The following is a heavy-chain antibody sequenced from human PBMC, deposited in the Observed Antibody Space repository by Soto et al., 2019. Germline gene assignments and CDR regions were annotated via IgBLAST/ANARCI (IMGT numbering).Heavy chain of an antibody. CDR3: TIGDFWSGPPSNWFDP. CDR2: ISGSGGST. V-gene: IGHV3-23*01. CDR1: GFTFSSYA. Sequence: EVQLLESGGGLVQPGGSLRLSCAASGFTFSSYAMSWVRQAPGKGLEWVSAISGSGGSTYYADSVKGRFTISRDNSKNTLYLQMNRLRAEDTAVYYCTIGDFWSGPPSNWFDPWGQGTLVTVSS. J-gene: IGHJ5*02. D-gene: IGHD3-3*01.